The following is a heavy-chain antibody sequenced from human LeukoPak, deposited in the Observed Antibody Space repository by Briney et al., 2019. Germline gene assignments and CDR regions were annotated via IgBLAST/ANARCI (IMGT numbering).Heavy chain of an antibody. CDR3: AKAPYYYGSGVYGMDV. Sequence: GGSLRLSCVASGFTLRSYPMHWVRQAPGEGLEWVAAISYDGGDKYYADSVRGRFTISRDNSKNTLYLEMSSLRAEDTAVYYCAKAPYYYGSGVYGMDVWGQGTTVTVSS. D-gene: IGHD3-10*01. CDR1: GFTLRSYP. V-gene: IGHV3-30-3*01. CDR2: ISYDGGDK. J-gene: IGHJ6*02.